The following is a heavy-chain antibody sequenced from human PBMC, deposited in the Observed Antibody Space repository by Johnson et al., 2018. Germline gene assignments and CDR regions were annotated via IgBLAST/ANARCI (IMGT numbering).Heavy chain of an antibody. V-gene: IGHV4-30-4*01. CDR3: ARPYSSGYSGHAFDI. CDR2: LYYSGST. J-gene: IGHJ3*02. Sequence: QVQLQESGPGLVKPSQTLSLTCTVSGGSISSGDYYWSWIRQPPGKGLEWIGYLYYSGSTYYNPSLKSRVTISVDTSKNQFSLKLSPVTAAETAVYYCARPYSSGYSGHAFDIWGQGTMVTVSS. CDR1: GGSISSGDYY. D-gene: IGHD3-22*01.